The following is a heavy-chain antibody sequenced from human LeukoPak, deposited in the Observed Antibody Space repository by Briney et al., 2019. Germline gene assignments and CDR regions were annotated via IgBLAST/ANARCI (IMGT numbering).Heavy chain of an antibody. J-gene: IGHJ5*02. CDR1: GYTFTGYY. Sequence: ASLKVSCKASGYTFTGYYMHWVRQAPGQGLEWMGWINPNSGGTNYAQKFQGRVTMTRDTSISTAYMELSRLRSDDTAVYYCARTLKVGATGWFDPWGQGTLVTVSS. D-gene: IGHD1-26*01. CDR2: INPNSGGT. CDR3: ARTLKVGATGWFDP. V-gene: IGHV1-2*02.